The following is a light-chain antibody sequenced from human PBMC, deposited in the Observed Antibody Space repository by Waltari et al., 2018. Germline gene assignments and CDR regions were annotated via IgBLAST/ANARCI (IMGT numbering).Light chain of an antibody. CDR1: HIRTKT. V-gene: IGLV3-21*02. CDR3: QVWENTDDPWV. CDR2: ADS. J-gene: IGLJ3*02. Sequence: SYVSTQPPPVSVAPGQTARISCGGDHIRTKTKNGYQQKAGQAPVVVVFADSDRPSGIPERFSGSNSGNTATLTITRVEAGDEADYYCQVWENTDDPWVFGGGTKLTVL.